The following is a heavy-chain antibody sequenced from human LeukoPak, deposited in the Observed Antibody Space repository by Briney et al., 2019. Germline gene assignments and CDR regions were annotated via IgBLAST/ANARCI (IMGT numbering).Heavy chain of an antibody. J-gene: IGHJ4*02. Sequence: SETLSLTCTVSGGSISSGGYYWSWIRQHPGKGLEWIGYIYYSGSTYYNPSLKSRVTLSVDTSKNQFSLKLSSVTAADTAVYYCARSYGGNYLFDYWGQGTLVTVSS. V-gene: IGHV4-31*03. CDR3: ARSYGGNYLFDY. CDR1: GGSISSGGYY. CDR2: IYYSGST. D-gene: IGHD4-23*01.